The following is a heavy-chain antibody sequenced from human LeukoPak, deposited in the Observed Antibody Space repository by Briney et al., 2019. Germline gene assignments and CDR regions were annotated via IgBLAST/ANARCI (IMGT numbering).Heavy chain of an antibody. J-gene: IGHJ6*03. CDR1: GGTFSSYA. Sequence: SVKVSCKASGGTFSSYAISWVRQAPGQGLEWMGGIIPIFGTANYAQKFQGRVTITADESTSTAYMELSSLRSEDTAVYYCASRSLGSRISPPSYYMDVWGKGTTVTVSS. CDR3: ASRSLGSRISPPSYYMDV. D-gene: IGHD2-15*01. CDR2: IIPIFGTA. V-gene: IGHV1-69*13.